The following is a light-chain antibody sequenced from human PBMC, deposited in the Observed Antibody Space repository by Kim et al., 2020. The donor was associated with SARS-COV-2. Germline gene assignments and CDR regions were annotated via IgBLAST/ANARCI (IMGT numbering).Light chain of an antibody. CDR1: QDITTA. CDR3: QQFKNYPRT. J-gene: IGKJ4*02. CDR2: DVS. Sequence: AIQLTQSPSSLSASVGDRVTITCRASQDITTALAWYQQKPGKTPKLLMYDVSTLESGVPSRFSGSGSGTDFTLTIGSLQPEDFATYNCQQFKNYPRTFGAG. V-gene: IGKV1D-13*01.